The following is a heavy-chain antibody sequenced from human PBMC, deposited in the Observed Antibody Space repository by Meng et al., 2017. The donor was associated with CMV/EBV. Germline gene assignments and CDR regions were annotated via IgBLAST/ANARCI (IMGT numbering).Heavy chain of an antibody. CDR1: GYTVTDYY. CDR3: ARSSGWSRFDY. D-gene: IGHD6-19*01. V-gene: IGHV1-2*02. Sequence: QVQLVQSGAEVKNPGASVKVSFKASGYTVTDYYIHWVRQAPGQWLEWMGWINPNDDTNYAQNFQGRVTMTRDMSINTVYMELSRLTSDDTAVYYCARSSGWSRFDYWGLGTLVTVSS. CDR2: INPNDDT. J-gene: IGHJ4*02.